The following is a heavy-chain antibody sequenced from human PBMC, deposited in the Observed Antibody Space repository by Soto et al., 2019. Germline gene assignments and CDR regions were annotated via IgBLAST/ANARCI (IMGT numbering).Heavy chain of an antibody. CDR3: AKVEDYYDSSGYYSGSDY. D-gene: IGHD3-22*01. Sequence: GGSLRLSCAASGFTFSSYAMSWVRQAPGKGLEWVSAISGSGGSTYYADSVKGRFTISRDNSKNTLYLQMNSLRAEDTAVYYCAKVEDYYDSSGYYSGSDYWGQGTLVTVSS. V-gene: IGHV3-23*01. CDR2: ISGSGGST. CDR1: GFTFSSYA. J-gene: IGHJ4*02.